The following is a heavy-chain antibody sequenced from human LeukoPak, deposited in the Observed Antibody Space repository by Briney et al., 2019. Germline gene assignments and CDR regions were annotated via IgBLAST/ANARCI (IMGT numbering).Heavy chain of an antibody. CDR1: GFTFDDYG. D-gene: IGHD3-22*01. CDR3: AKGRSPSYDSRQGWIDP. CDR2: ISWNSGSL. Sequence: GRSLRLSCAASGFTFDDYGMHWVRQAPGKGLEWVSGISWNSGSLGYADSVKGRFTISRDNAKNSLYLQMNSLRADGTALYYCAKGRSPSYDSRQGWIDPWGQGTLVTVSS. J-gene: IGHJ5*02. V-gene: IGHV3-9*01.